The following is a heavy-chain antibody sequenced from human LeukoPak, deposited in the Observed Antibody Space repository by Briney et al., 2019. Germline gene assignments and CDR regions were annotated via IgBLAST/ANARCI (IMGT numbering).Heavy chain of an antibody. CDR3: AGWGGGVNH. V-gene: IGHV3-7*01. CDR2: ISPDGSAR. D-gene: IGHD3-16*01. J-gene: IGHJ4*02. CDR1: GFDFATYW. Sequence: GGSLRLSCSASGFDFATYWINWVRQAPGKGLEWVANISPDGSARYVDAVRGRFTTSRNNAKNSLSMEMNSLRAEDTAVYYCAGWGGGVNHWGQGTLVTVSS.